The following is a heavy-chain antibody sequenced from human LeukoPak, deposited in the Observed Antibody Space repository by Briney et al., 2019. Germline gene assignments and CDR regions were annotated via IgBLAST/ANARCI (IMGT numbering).Heavy chain of an antibody. CDR1: EGTFSSYA. V-gene: IGHV1-69*13. D-gene: IGHD2-15*01. CDR3: AVTIKDIVVVVATYGMDV. CDR2: IIPIFGTA. J-gene: IGHJ6*02. Sequence: ASVKVSCEASEGTFSSYAISWVRQAPGQGLEWMGGIIPIFGTANYAQKFQGRVTITADESTSTAYMELSSLRSEDTAVYYRAVTIKDIVVVVATYGMDVWGQGTTVTVSS.